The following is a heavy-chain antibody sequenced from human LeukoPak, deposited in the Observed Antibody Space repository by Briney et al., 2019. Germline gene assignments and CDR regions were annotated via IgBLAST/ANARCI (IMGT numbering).Heavy chain of an antibody. CDR1: GFTFSSYD. D-gene: IGHD2-15*01. J-gene: IGHJ4*02. Sequence: GGSLRLSCAASGFTFSSYDMSWVRQAPGKGLEWVSAIRGGGGDTFYADSVKGRFTISRDNSKNTLYLQMNSLRAEDTAIYFCAKSRSGVSSCYNYWGQGTLVTVSS. CDR3: AKSRSGVSSCYNY. CDR2: IRGGGGDT. V-gene: IGHV3-23*01.